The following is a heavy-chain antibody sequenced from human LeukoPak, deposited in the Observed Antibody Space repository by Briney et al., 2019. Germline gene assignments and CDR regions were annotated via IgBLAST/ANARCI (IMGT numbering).Heavy chain of an antibody. D-gene: IGHD6-13*01. CDR2: INSDGSSR. Sequence: GGSLRLSCAASGFTFSNYWMHWVRQAPGKGLVWDSRINSDGSSRNYADSVKGRFTISRDNAKNTLYLQMNSLRAEDTAVYYCASASSHRIAAGGDYWGQGTLVTVSS. J-gene: IGHJ4*02. CDR1: GFTFSNYW. CDR3: ASASSHRIAAGGDY. V-gene: IGHV3-74*01.